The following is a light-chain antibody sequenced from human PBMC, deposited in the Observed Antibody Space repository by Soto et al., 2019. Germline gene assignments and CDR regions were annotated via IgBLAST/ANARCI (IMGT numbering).Light chain of an antibody. CDR1: SNDVCGYNY. CDR3: SSYTSSSTL. V-gene: IGLV2-14*01. CDR2: DVS. J-gene: IGLJ2*01. Sequence: HSVLTHPASGSGSPGQSSTISCTGTSNDVCGYNYVSWYQQHPGKAPKLMIYDVSNRPSGVSNRFSGSKSGNTASLTISGLQAEDEADYYCSSYTSSSTLFGAGTKVTVL.